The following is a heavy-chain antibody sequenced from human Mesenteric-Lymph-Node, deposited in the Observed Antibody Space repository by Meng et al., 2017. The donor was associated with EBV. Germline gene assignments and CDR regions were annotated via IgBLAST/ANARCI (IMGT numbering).Heavy chain of an antibody. V-gene: IGHV4-34*01. D-gene: IGHD4-11*01. CDR2: INDSGST. Sequence: QGRLQQGGAGLLKPSETLSLTCAVYGGSFSAYYWSWIRQPPGKGLEWIGEINDSGSTNYNPSLKSRVTISLDTSNKHFSLKLSSVTAADAAVYYCARSCSNFQFFDSWGQGTLVTVSS. J-gene: IGHJ4*02. CDR3: ARSCSNFQFFDS. CDR1: GGSFSAYY.